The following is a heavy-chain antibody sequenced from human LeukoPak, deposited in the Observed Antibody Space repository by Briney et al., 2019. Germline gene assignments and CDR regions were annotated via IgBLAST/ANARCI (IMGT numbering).Heavy chain of an antibody. CDR2: IWYDGSNK. J-gene: IGHJ4*02. CDR3: ARDARIAAAGTTPDY. Sequence: GGSLRLSCAASGFTFSSYGMHWVRQAPGKGLEWVAVIWYDGSNKYYADSVKGRFTISRDNSKNTLYLQMNSLRAEDTAVYYCARDARIAAAGTTPDYWGQGTLATVSS. V-gene: IGHV3-33*01. CDR1: GFTFSSYG. D-gene: IGHD6-13*01.